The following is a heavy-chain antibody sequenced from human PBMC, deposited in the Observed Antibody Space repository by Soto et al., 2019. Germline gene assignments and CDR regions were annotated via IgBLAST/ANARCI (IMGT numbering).Heavy chain of an antibody. CDR3: VRASFGHDIFEY. J-gene: IGHJ4*02. V-gene: IGHV1-18*04. CDR1: GYTFNSYG. CDR2: IRASNGDT. Sequence: QVQLVQSGTEVKKPGASVKVSCKASGYTFNSYGISWVRQAPGQGLEWMAWIRASNGDTNYAKNLQGRVTVTLEPSTSTAYMDLRSLRSDDTAMYYCVRASFGHDIFEYWGQGTLVTVSS. D-gene: IGHD3-10*01.